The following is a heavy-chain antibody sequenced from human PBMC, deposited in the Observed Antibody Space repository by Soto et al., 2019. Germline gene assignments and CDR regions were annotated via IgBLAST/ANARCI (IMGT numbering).Heavy chain of an antibody. Sequence: ASVKVSCKASGYTFTGYYMHWVRQAPGQGLEWMGWINPNSGGTNYAQKFQGWVTMTRDTSISTAYMELSRLRAEDTAVYYCANSHPDQQLGIMVPYYYGMDVWGQGTTVTVSS. D-gene: IGHD6-13*01. CDR3: ANSHPDQQLGIMVPYYYGMDV. J-gene: IGHJ6*02. CDR2: INPNSGGT. CDR1: GYTFTGYY. V-gene: IGHV1-2*04.